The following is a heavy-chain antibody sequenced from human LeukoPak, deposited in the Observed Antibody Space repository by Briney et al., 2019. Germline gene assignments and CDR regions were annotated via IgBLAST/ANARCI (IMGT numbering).Heavy chain of an antibody. J-gene: IGHJ4*02. Sequence: GGSLRLSCAALGFTLGSYGMHWVRQAPGKGLEWVAFIRYDGSNKYYADYATRRFTISRDNYKNTLYLPIDNRRVDDTAVYYCAKGRGKDGQNLFDYWGQGTLITVSS. CDR2: IRYDGSNK. CDR1: GFTLGSYG. D-gene: IGHD5-24*01. CDR3: AKGRGKDGQNLFDY. V-gene: IGHV3-30*02.